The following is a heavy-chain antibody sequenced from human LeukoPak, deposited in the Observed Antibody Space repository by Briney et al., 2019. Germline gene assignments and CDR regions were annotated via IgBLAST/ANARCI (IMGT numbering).Heavy chain of an antibody. D-gene: IGHD3-10*01. CDR2: IYDSGST. CDR1: GGSIRSSYYY. CDR3: ARGQVRGMVGAY. J-gene: IGHJ4*02. V-gene: IGHV4-39*01. Sequence: PSETLSLTCTVSGGSIRSSYYYWGWIRQPPGKGLEWIGSIYDSGSTYYNPSLKSRVTISVDTSKNQFSLKLNSVTAADTAVYYCARGQVRGMVGAYWGQGTLVTVSS.